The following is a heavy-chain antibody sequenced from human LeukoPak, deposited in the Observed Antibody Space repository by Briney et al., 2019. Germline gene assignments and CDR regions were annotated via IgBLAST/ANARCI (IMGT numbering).Heavy chain of an antibody. CDR2: IYYSGST. V-gene: IGHV4-30-4*01. J-gene: IGHJ4*02. Sequence: SQTLSLTCTVSGGSISSGDYYWRWLRQPPGKGLQWIGYIYYSGSTYYNPSLKSRVTISVDTSKNQFSLKLSSVTAADTAVYYCAMLPRELGRDTHTAMVTDYWGQGTLVTVSS. D-gene: IGHD5-18*01. CDR1: GGSISSGDYY. CDR3: AMLPRELGRDTHTAMVTDY.